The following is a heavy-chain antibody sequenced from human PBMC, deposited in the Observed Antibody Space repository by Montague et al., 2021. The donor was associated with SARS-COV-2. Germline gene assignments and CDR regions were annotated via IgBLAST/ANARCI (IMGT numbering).Heavy chain of an antibody. J-gene: IGHJ4*02. V-gene: IGHV2-5*02. CDR3: AHRIARHYDTSAYLWCPFDF. Sequence: PALVKPTQTLTLTCTFSGFSLSTTGVGVGWIRQPPGKALEWLALXYCDDDKRYSPSLKSRLTITGDTSKNQVVLTMTNMDPVDTATYYCAHRIARHYDTSAYLWCPFDFWGQGTLVTVSS. D-gene: IGHD3-22*01. CDR1: GFSLSTTGVG. CDR2: XYCDDDK.